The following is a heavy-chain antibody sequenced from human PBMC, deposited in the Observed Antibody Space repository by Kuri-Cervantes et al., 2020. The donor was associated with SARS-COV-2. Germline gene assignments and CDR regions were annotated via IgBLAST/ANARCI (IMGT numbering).Heavy chain of an antibody. CDR3: ARTGLPGWYYYYGMDV. CDR1: GFTFSDYY. D-gene: IGHD2-15*01. Sequence: GGSLRLSCAASGFTFSDYYMSWIRQAPGKGLEWVSYISSSGSTIYYADSVKGQFTISRDNAKNSLYLQMNSLRAEDTAVYYCARTGLPGWYYYYGMDVWGQGTTVTVSS. J-gene: IGHJ6*02. V-gene: IGHV3-11*01. CDR2: ISSSGSTI.